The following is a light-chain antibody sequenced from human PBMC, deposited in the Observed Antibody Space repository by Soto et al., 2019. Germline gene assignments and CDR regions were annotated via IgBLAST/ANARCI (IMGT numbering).Light chain of an antibody. CDR2: DVS. CDR1: SSDVVGYNY. Sequence: QSVLTQPASVSGSPGQSITISCTGTSSDVVGYNYVSWYQQHPGKAPKFMIYDVSNRPSGVSNRFSGSKSGNTASLTISGLQAEDEADYYCSSYTTSNTRQIVVGTGSKVTVL. V-gene: IGLV2-14*01. CDR3: SSYTTSNTRQIV. J-gene: IGLJ1*01.